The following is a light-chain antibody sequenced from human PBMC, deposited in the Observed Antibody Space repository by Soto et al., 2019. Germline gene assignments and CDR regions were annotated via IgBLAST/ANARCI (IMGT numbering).Light chain of an antibody. V-gene: IGLV2-14*03. CDR2: DVT. Sequence: QSALTQPASVSGSPGQAITISCTGSSSDIGGYDYVSWYQQHPDKAPKLIIYDVTNRPSGASIRFSGSKSGNTASLTVSGLQAEDEAEYYCSSYTTSSTVVFGGGTKLTVL. CDR1: SSDIGGYDY. J-gene: IGLJ2*01. CDR3: SSYTTSSTVV.